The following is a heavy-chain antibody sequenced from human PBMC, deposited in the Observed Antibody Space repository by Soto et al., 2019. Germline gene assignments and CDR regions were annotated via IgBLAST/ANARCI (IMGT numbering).Heavy chain of an antibody. CDR3: ARGPYSNYVVYYYYYYMDV. CDR1: GYTFTSYG. Sequence: QVQLVQSGAEVKKPGASVKVSCKASGYTFTSYGISWVRQAPGQGLEWMGWISAYKGNTNYAQKLQGRVTMTTDTSTSTAYMELRSLGSDDTAVYYCARGPYSNYVVYYYYYYMDVWGKGTTVTVSS. CDR2: ISAYKGNT. V-gene: IGHV1-18*01. D-gene: IGHD4-4*01. J-gene: IGHJ6*03.